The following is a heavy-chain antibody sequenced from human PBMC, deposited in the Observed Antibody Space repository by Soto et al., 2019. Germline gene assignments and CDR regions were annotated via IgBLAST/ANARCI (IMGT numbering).Heavy chain of an antibody. V-gene: IGHV1-8*01. D-gene: IGHD4-17*01. CDR2: MNPDNGNT. CDR3: ARGGDYGDYPFDY. CDR1: GFTFKTYD. Sequence: QVQLVQSGAEVKKPGASVKVSCKASGFTFKTYDFNWVRQAPGQGLELMGWMNPDNGNTDSAEKFQGRVTMTRDTSIRTAYMELSSLTSDDSAVYYCARGGDYGDYPFDYWGQGTLVTVSS. J-gene: IGHJ4*02.